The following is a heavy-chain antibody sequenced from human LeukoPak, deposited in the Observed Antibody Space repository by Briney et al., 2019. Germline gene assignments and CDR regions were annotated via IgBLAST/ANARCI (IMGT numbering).Heavy chain of an antibody. CDR1: GGSISSYY. CDR3: ARSLLWFGDSLPYAFDI. V-gene: IGHV4-4*07. D-gene: IGHD3-10*01. J-gene: IGHJ3*02. Sequence: SETLSLTCTVSGGSISSYYWSWIRQPAGKGLEWIGRIYTSGSTNYNPSLKSRVTMSVDTSKNQFSLKLSSVTAADTAVYYCARSLLWFGDSLPYAFDIWGQGTMVTVSS. CDR2: IYTSGST.